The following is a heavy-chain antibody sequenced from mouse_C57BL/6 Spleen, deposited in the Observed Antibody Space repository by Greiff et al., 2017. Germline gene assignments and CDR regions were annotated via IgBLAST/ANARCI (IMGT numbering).Heavy chain of an antibody. Sequence: DVKLQEPGGGLVKPGGSLKLSCAASGFTFSSYTMSWVRQTPEKRLEWVATISGGGGNTYYPDSVKGRFTISRDTAKNTLYLQMSSLRSVDTALYYCARHQAWFAYWGQGTLVPVSA. J-gene: IGHJ3*01. D-gene: IGHD3-2*02. V-gene: IGHV5-9*01. CDR3: ARHQAWFAY. CDR1: GFTFSSYT. CDR2: ISGGGGNT.